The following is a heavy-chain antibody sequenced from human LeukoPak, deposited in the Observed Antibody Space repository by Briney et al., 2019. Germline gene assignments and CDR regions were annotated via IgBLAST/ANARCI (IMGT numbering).Heavy chain of an antibody. V-gene: IGHV5-51*01. CDR3: ARLSRYYYDSSGYHDAFDI. D-gene: IGHD3-22*01. CDR1: GYSFASYW. Sequence: GESLKISCKGSGYSFASYWIGWVRLMPGQGLEWMGIIYPGDSDTRYSPSFQGQVTISADKSISTAYLRWSSLKASDTAMYYCARLSRYYYDSSGYHDAFDIWGQGTMVTVSS. CDR2: IYPGDSDT. J-gene: IGHJ3*02.